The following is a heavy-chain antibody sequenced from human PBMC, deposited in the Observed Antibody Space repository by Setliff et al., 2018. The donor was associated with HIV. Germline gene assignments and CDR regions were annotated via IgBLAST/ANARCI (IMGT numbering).Heavy chain of an antibody. CDR3: ARTYGSASKLDY. Sequence: SGPTLVNPTQTLTLTCTFSGFSLTTSGIRVTWVRQPPGKALEWLARIDWEDDKFYSTSLKTRLTISKDTSKNQVVLTMTNMGPLDTATYFCARTYGSASKLDYWGPGTLVTV. J-gene: IGHJ4*02. V-gene: IGHV2-70*04. CDR1: GFSLTTSGIR. D-gene: IGHD3-10*01. CDR2: IDWEDDK.